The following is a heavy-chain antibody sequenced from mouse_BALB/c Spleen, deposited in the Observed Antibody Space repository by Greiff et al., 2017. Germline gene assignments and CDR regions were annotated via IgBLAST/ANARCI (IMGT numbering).Heavy chain of an antibody. CDR1: GFTFTDYY. CDR2: IRNKANGYTT. J-gene: IGHJ4*01. D-gene: IGHD2-1*01. V-gene: IGHV7-3*02. Sequence: EVQRVESGGGLVQPGGSLRLSCATSGFTFTDYYMSWVRQPPGKALEWLGFIRNKANGYTTEYSASVKGRFTISRDNSQSILYLQMNTLRAEDSATYYCARDSPLYSMDYWGQGTSVTVSS. CDR3: ARDSPLYSMDY.